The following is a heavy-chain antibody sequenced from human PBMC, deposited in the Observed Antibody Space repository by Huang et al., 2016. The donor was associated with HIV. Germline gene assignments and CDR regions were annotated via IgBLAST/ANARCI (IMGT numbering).Heavy chain of an antibody. V-gene: IGHV4-34*01. D-gene: IGHD2-8*01. CDR1: GGSVSGFY. CDR2: INPVGNT. CDR3: ARVEYAYGSRRLLY. Sequence: QVQLQQWGAGLLKPSETLSLTCAVYGGSVSGFYWTWIRQPPGKGLEWLGEINPVGNTNYNPSLKSRVTMSEDTSKNQLSLKLISVTAADTAMYYCARVEYAYGSRRLLYWGQGTLVTVST. J-gene: IGHJ4*02.